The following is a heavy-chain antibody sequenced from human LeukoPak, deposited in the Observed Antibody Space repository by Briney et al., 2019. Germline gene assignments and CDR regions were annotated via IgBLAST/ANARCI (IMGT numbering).Heavy chain of an antibody. V-gene: IGHV3-30*03. CDR3: ARDTSGTVDV. CDR2: VSHDETFT. Sequence: QPGGSLRLSCAAFGFTFSNYGMHWVRHVPGKGLEWVAVVSHDETFTYYGDSVRGRSTISRDNSKHTLHLNMNSLRPEDTALYFCARDTSGTVDVWGQGTLVTVSS. CDR1: GFTFSNYG. J-gene: IGHJ3*01. D-gene: IGHD2-2*01.